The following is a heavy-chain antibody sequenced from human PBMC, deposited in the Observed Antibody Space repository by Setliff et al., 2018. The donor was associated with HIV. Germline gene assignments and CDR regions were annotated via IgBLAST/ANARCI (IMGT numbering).Heavy chain of an antibody. V-gene: IGHV1-69*06. CDR2: IIPIFGKT. CDR3: ARMSPWGITPGKFDF. Sequence: ASVKVSCKASGDTFSNYAITWVRQAPGQGLEWMGGIIPIFGKTNYAQNFQGRVTITADKSPATAYMELSSLGSEDTAVYYCARMSPWGITPGKFDFWGQGTLVTVSS. CDR1: GDTFSNYA. J-gene: IGHJ4*02. D-gene: IGHD7-27*01.